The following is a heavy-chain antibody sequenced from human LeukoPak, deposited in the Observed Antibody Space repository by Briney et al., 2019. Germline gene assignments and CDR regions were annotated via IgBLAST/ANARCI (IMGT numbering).Heavy chain of an antibody. V-gene: IGHV3-23*01. J-gene: IGHJ4*02. CDR2: IFGSGGSP. D-gene: IGHD5-18*01. Sequence: GGSLRLSCEASGFTFGSHAMYWVRQAPGKGLEWVAGIFGSGGSPHYADPVNGRFTISRDNTRNTVYLQINSLRAEDTAVYYCGKTTVGYSSGQKPAWPVDYWGQGTLVTVSS. CDR3: GKTTVGYSSGQKPAWPVDY. CDR1: GFTFGSHA.